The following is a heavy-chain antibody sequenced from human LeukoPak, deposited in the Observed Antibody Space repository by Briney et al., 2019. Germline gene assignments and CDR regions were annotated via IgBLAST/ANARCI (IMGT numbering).Heavy chain of an antibody. J-gene: IGHJ4*02. V-gene: IGHV4-34*01. CDR2: INHSGST. Sequence: SETLSLTCAVYGGSFSGYYWSWIRQPPGKGLEWIGEINHSGSTNYNPSLKSRVTISVDTSKNQFSLKLSSVTAADTAVYYCARRREWLSPFDYWGQGTLVTVSS. D-gene: IGHD3-3*01. CDR1: GGSFSGYY. CDR3: ARRREWLSPFDY.